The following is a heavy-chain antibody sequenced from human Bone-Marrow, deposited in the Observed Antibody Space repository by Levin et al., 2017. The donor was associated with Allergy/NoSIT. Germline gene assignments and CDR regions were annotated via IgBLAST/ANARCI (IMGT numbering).Heavy chain of an antibody. J-gene: IGHJ3*02. Sequence: SQTLSLTCTVSGYSISSGFYWGWIRQPPGTGLEWIGNIFHSGNTYYNPSLKSRVTISVDTSKNQFSLKVSSVTDAETAVYYCARSRWGPDAFDIWGQGTLVTVSS. CDR2: IFHSGNT. CDR1: GYSISSGFY. V-gene: IGHV4-38-2*02. CDR3: ARSRWGPDAFDI. D-gene: IGHD7-27*01.